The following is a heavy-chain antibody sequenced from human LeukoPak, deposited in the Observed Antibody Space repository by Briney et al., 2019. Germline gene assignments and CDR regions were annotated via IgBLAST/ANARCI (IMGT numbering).Heavy chain of an antibody. CDR3: ATTFTFGGVIVKDY. Sequence: ASVKVSCKASGYTFTSYDINWVRQATGQGLEWMGWMNPNSGNTGYAQKFQGRVTMTRNTSISTAYMELSSLRSEATAVYYCATTFTFGGVIVKDYWGQGTLVTVSS. D-gene: IGHD3-16*02. J-gene: IGHJ4*02. V-gene: IGHV1-8*01. CDR2: MNPNSGNT. CDR1: GYTFTSYD.